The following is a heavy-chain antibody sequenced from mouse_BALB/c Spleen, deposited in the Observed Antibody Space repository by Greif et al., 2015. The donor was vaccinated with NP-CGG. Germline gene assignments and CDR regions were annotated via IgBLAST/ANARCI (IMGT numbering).Heavy chain of an antibody. CDR2: ISSGGST. J-gene: IGHJ3*01. D-gene: IGHD2-4*01. V-gene: IGHV5-6-5*01. CDR1: GFTFSSYA. Sequence: EVQVVESGGGLVKPGGSLKLSCAASGFTFSSYAMSWVRQTPEKRLEWVASISSGGSTYYPDSVKGRFTISRDNARNILYLQMSSLRSEDTAMYYCAIYYDYDSAWFAYWGQGTLVTVSA. CDR3: AIYYDYDSAWFAY.